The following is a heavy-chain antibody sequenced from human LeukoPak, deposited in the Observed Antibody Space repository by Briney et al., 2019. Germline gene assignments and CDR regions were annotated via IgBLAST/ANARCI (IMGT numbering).Heavy chain of an antibody. J-gene: IGHJ4*02. CDR2: IRYDGSNK. Sequence: PGGSLRLSCAASGFTFSSYGMHWVRQAPGKGLEWVVFIRYDGSNKYYADSVKGRFTISRDNSKNTLYLQMNSLRAEDTAVYYCAKDGYYYDSSGYYLFDYWGQGTLVTVSS. CDR3: AKDGYYYDSSGYYLFDY. CDR1: GFTFSSYG. V-gene: IGHV3-30*02. D-gene: IGHD3-22*01.